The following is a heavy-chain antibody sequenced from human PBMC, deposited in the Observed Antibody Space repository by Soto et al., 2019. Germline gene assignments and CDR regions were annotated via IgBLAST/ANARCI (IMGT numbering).Heavy chain of an antibody. CDR1: GYSFSNYG. CDR3: GRERQWEPVPY. Sequence: GASVNVSCKASGYSFSNYGITWVRQAPGQGLEWMGWISGYNSNTNYAQKFEGRVRMTKDTTRSTAYLEVRNLRFDDTAVYYCGRERQWEPVPYWGQGTPVTVSS. V-gene: IGHV1-18*01. D-gene: IGHD1-26*01. J-gene: IGHJ4*02. CDR2: ISGYNSNT.